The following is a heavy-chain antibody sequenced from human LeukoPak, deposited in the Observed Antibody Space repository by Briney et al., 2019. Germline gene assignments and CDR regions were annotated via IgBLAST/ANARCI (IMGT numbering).Heavy chain of an antibody. V-gene: IGHV3-53*01. CDR1: GFTVSSKY. D-gene: IGHD1-14*01. J-gene: IGHJ4*02. CDR3: ARGWDGMDIYYFDY. Sequence: GGSLRLSCAASGFTVSSKYMSWVRQAPGKGLEWVSVIYSDGTTYYADSVKGRFTISRDNSKNTLYLQMNSLRAEDTAVYYCARGWDGMDIYYFDYWGQGTLVTVSS. CDR2: IYSDGTT.